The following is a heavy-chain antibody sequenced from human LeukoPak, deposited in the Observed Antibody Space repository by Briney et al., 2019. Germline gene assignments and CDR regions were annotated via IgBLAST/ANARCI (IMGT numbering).Heavy chain of an antibody. CDR3: ARKSIAVAGPFDY. CDR1: AFIFNGYT. D-gene: IGHD6-19*01. Sequence: GGSLRLSCEASAFIFNGYTMNWVRQAPGKGLEWVSSISSSSGYIYYADSVKGRFTISRDNAKNSLYLQMNSLRAEDTAMYYCARKSIAVAGPFDYWGQGTLVTVSS. CDR2: ISSSSGYI. V-gene: IGHV3-21*01. J-gene: IGHJ4*02.